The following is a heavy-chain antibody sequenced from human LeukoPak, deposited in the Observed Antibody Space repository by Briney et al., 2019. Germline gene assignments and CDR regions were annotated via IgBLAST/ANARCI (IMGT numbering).Heavy chain of an antibody. Sequence: ASVKVSCKASGYTFTSYDINWVRQVTGQGLEWMGWINSNSGRTHYIQDFQGRVTMTRDTSISTAYMEVSRLRSDDTAVYYCARDNGRYSGYGSSGYWGQGTLVTVSS. J-gene: IGHJ4*02. V-gene: IGHV1-2*02. CDR3: ARDNGRYSGYGSSGY. CDR1: GYTFTSYD. CDR2: INSNSGRT. D-gene: IGHD5-12*01.